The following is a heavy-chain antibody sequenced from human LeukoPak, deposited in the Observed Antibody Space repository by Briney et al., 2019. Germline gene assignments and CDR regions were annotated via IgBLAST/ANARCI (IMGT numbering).Heavy chain of an antibody. J-gene: IGHJ4*02. CDR1: GVSISSSSYY. D-gene: IGHD5-18*01. CDR3: ARGGVGYSYGYTRPFDY. V-gene: IGHV4-39*07. CDR2: IYYSGST. Sequence: SETLSLTCTVSGVSISSSSYYWGWIRQPPGKGLEWFGSIYYSGSTYYNPSLKSRVTISVDTSKNQFSLKVSSVTAADTAVYYCARGGVGYSYGYTRPFDYWGQGTLVTVSS.